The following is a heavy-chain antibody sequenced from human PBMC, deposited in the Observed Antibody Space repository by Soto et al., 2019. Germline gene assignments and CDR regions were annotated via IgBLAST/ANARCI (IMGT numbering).Heavy chain of an antibody. D-gene: IGHD4-4*01. J-gene: IGHJ3*02. CDR1: GFTFDDYT. CDR2: ISWDGGST. CDR3: AKGATGDAFDI. V-gene: IGHV3-43*01. Sequence: EVQLVESGGVVVQPGGSLRLSCAASGFTFDDYTMHWVRQAPGKGLEWVSLISWDGGSTYYADSVKGRFTISRDNSKNSLHLQMNSLRTEDTALYYCAKGATGDAFDIWGQGTMVTVSS.